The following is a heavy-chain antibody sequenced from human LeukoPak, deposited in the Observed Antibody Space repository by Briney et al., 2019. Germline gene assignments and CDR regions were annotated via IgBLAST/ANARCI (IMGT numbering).Heavy chain of an antibody. CDR2: ISSRGSTI. CDR1: GFTFSDYY. Sequence: GGSLRLSCAASGFTFSDYYMSWVRQAPGKGLEWVSYISSRGSTIYYADSVKGRFTISRDNAKNSLYLQMNSLRAEDTAVYYCARRRAYCSGGSCSFYGMDVWGQGTTVTVSS. D-gene: IGHD2-15*01. J-gene: IGHJ6*02. CDR3: ARRRAYCSGGSCSFYGMDV. V-gene: IGHV3-11*01.